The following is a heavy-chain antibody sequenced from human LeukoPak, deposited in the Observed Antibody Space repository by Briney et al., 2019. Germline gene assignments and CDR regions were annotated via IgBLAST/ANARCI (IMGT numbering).Heavy chain of an antibody. CDR2: INPSGGST. CDR3: ARAAYGVAASAKGDY. CDR1: GYTFTSYY. J-gene: IGHJ4*02. Sequence: GASVKVSCKASGYTFTSYYMHWVRQAPGQGLEWMGIINPSGGSTSYAQKFQGRVTMTRDTSTSTVYMELSSLRSEDTAVYYCARAAYGVAASAKGDYWGQGTLVTVSS. D-gene: IGHD2-15*01. V-gene: IGHV1-46*01.